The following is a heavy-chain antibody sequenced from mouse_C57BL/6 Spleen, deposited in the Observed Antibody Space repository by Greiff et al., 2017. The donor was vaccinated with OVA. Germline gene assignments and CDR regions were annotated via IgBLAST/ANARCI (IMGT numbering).Heavy chain of an antibody. J-gene: IGHJ4*01. CDR3: ASHYGNYAMDY. V-gene: IGHV7-3*01. CDR1: GFTFTDYY. Sequence: EVMLVESGGGLVQPGGSLSLSCAASGFTFTDYYMSWVRQPPGKALEWLGFIRNKANGYTTEYSASVKGRFTISRDNSQSILYLQMNALRAEDSATYYCASHYGNYAMDYWGQGTSVTVSS. CDR2: IRNKANGYTT. D-gene: IGHD2-1*01.